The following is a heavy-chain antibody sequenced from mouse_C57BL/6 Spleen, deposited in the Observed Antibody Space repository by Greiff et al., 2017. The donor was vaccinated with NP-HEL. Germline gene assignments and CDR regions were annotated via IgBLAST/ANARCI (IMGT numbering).Heavy chain of an antibody. CDR2: IDPSDSYT. Sequence: VQLQQPGAELVRPGTSVKLSCKASGYTFTSYWMHWVKQRPGQGLEWIGVIDPSDSYTNYNQKFKGKATLTVDTSSSTAYMQLSSLTSEDSAVYYCARGDYYGSSYMDYWGQGTTLTVSS. CDR3: ARGDYYGSSYMDY. CDR1: GYTFTSYW. V-gene: IGHV1-59*01. J-gene: IGHJ2*01. D-gene: IGHD1-1*01.